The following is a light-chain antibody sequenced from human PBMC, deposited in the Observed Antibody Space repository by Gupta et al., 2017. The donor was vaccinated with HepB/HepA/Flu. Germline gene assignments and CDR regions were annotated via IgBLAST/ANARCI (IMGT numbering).Light chain of an antibody. Sequence: SYELIQPPSLSVSPGQPASITCSGNNLGDMSVPWYRQKPGQSPELVIYKHNKRPSGIPERFSGSTSGNTATLTIGGTQATDEDDFYCQAWDLTTAVFGGGTKLTVL. CDR2: KHN. J-gene: IGLJ2*01. CDR3: QAWDLTTAV. CDR1: NLGDMS. V-gene: IGLV3-1*01.